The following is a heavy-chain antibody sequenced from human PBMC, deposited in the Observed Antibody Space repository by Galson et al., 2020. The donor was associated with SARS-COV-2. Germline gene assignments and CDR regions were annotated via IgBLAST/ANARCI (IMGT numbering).Heavy chain of an antibody. CDR2: MTSDGSYI. CDR3: SKGGSFDS. J-gene: IGHJ4*02. Sequence: TGGSLRLSCAGSGFTFNKYGLHWVRQAPGKGLEWLSLMTSDGSYIFYADSVKGRVSVSRDNSRNVMYLEMNSRRTEDTAVYYCSKGGSFDSWGQGTLVTVSS. D-gene: IGHD3-16*01. CDR1: GFTFNKYG. V-gene: IGHV3-30*18.